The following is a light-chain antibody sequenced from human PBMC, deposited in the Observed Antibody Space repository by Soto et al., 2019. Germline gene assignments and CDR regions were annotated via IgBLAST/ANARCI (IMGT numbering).Light chain of an antibody. Sequence: QPVLTQPPSVSGAPGQRVTISCTGSSSNIGARFDVHWYQQLPGSAPKLLIYSNNNRPSGVPDRFSVSRSATSASLAITGLHAADEADYYCQSYHRSLSAYVFGTATKLTVL. CDR3: QSYHRSLSAYV. J-gene: IGLJ1*01. V-gene: IGLV1-40*01. CDR2: SNN. CDR1: SSNIGARFD.